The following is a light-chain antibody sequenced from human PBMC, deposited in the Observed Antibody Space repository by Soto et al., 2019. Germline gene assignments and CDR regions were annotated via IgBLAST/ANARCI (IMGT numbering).Light chain of an antibody. CDR1: QSITEK. CDR2: GAS. J-gene: IGKJ5*01. V-gene: IGKV3-20*01. Sequence: ILLPHSPDTLSMSPGARSTLSCRASQSITEKVVWYQQKSGQAPRLLISGASSRATGIPDRFSGSGSGTDFTLTISRLEPEDFALYYCQHYVERSPITFGQGTRLEIK. CDR3: QHYVERSPIT.